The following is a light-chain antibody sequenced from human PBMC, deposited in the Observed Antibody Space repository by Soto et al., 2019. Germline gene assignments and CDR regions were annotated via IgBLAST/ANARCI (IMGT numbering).Light chain of an antibody. CDR3: CSYAGSSTV. CDR2: EGN. V-gene: IGLV2-23*01. CDR1: SSDVGSYNL. Sequence: QSALTQPASVSGSPGQSITISCTGTSSDVGSYNLVSWYQQHPGKAPKLMIYEGNKRPSGVSNRFSGSKSGNTASLTISGRQAEDEADYYCCSYAGSSTVFGGGTKLTVL. J-gene: IGLJ2*01.